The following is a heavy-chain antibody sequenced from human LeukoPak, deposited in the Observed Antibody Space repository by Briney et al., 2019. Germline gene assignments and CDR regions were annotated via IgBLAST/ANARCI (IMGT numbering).Heavy chain of an antibody. CDR2: IRSKSYGGTT. V-gene: IGHV3-49*04. CDR1: GFTFDHYP. CDR3: SRVIINYGSLTWYDP. J-gene: IGHJ5*02. Sequence: GGSLRLSCTASGFTFDHYPMKWVRQAPGKGLEWVGLIRSKSYGGTTEYAASVKGRFTISRDNSKGIAYLQMTSLKAEETAVYYCSRVIINYGSLTWYDPWGQGTLVTVSS. D-gene: IGHD4-17*01.